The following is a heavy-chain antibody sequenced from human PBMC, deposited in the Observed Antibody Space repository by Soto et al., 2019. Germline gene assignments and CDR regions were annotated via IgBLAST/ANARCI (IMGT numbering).Heavy chain of an antibody. CDR2: IKSKPDGGTT. CDR3: STGGVTSCGSGKAAFDI. V-gene: IGHV3-15*07. CDR1: GFIFSNAW. J-gene: IGHJ3*02. Sequence: EVQLVESGGGLVKPGGSLRLSCGASGFIFSNAWMNWVRQAPGKGLEWVGRIKSKPDGGTTDYAAPVKGRFTISRDASXNXAVLQMNRLKIDDTAVYYCSTGGVTSCGSGKAAFDIWGQGTMVTVSS. D-gene: IGHD3-10*01.